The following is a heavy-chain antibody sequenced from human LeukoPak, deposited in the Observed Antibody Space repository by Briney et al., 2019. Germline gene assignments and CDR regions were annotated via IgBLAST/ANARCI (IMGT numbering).Heavy chain of an antibody. J-gene: IGHJ4*02. CDR1: GGSISNYY. V-gene: IGHV4-59*01. D-gene: IGHD2-2*02. CDR2: IYYSGST. Sequence: SETLSLTCTVSGGSISNYYWSWIRQPPGKGLEWIGYIYYSGSTNYNPSLKSRVTISVDTSKNRFSLKLSSVTAADTAVYYCARYHCTSTSRYNFDYWGQGTLVTVSS. CDR3: ARYHCTSTSRYNFDY.